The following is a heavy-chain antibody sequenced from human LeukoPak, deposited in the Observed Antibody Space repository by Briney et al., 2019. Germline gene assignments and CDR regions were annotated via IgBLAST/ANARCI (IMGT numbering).Heavy chain of an antibody. CDR2: ISSSASSI. J-gene: IGHJ4*02. D-gene: IGHD2/OR15-2a*01. Sequence: GGSLRLSCAASGFTFSSYEMNWVRQAPGKGLEWVSYISSSASSIFYADSVKGRFTISRDNAKNSLYLQMNSLRAEDTAVYYCARDGSNSGPDFDYWGQGILVTVSS. CDR1: GFTFSSYE. V-gene: IGHV3-48*03. CDR3: ARDGSNSGPDFDY.